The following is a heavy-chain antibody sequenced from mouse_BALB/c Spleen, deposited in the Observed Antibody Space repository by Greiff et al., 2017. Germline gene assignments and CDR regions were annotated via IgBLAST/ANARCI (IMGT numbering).Heavy chain of an antibody. D-gene: IGHD2-1*01. CDR2: ILPGSGST. CDR1: GYTFSSYW. CDR3: ARRDYGNYGFFAY. V-gene: IGHV1-9*01. J-gene: IGHJ3*01. Sequence: VQLQQSGAELMKPGASVKISCKATGYTFSSYWIEWVKQRPGHGLEWIGEILPGSGSTNYNEKFKGKATFTADTSSNTAYMQLSSLTSEDSAVYYCARRDYGNYGFFAYWGQGTLVTVSA.